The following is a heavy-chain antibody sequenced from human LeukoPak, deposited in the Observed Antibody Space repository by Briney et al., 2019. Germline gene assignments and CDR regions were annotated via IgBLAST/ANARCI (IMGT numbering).Heavy chain of an antibody. V-gene: IGHV4-39*01. CDR1: GGSISSSSYY. J-gene: IGHJ3*02. CDR2: IYYSGST. Sequence: SETLSLTCTVSGGSISSSSYYWGWIRQPPGKGLEWIGSIYYSGSTYYNPSLKSRVTISVDTSKNQFSLKLSSVTAADTAVCYCARYVATSAFDIWGQGTMVTVSS. CDR3: ARYVATSAFDI. D-gene: IGHD4/OR15-4a*01.